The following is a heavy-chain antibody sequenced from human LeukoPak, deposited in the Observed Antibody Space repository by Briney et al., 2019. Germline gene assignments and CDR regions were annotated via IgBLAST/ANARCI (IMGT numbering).Heavy chain of an antibody. D-gene: IGHD3-3*01. CDR3: ARGDGYSWYDFWSGYQFDY. CDR2: MNPNSGNT. CDR1: GYTFTSYD. Sequence: ASVKVSCKASGYTFTSYDINWVRQATGQGLEWMGWMNPNSGNTGYAQKFQGRVTITRNTSTSTAYMELSSLRSEDTAVYYCARGDGYSWYDFWSGYQFDYWGQGTLVTVSS. V-gene: IGHV1-8*03. J-gene: IGHJ4*02.